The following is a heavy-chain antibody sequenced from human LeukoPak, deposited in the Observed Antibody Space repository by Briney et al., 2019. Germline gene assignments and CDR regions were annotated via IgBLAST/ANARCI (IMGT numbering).Heavy chain of an antibody. CDR2: IIPVLGSS. CDR3: AGGMGTRWELGY. D-gene: IGHD1-26*01. J-gene: IGHJ4*02. V-gene: IGHV1-69*01. Sequence: SVKVSCKASGGTFNNYGFSWVRQAPGQGLDWMGGIIPVLGSSVYAQNFQGRVTITADDSTNTVYMELSGLRSEDTALYYCAGGMGTRWELGYWGQGTLVTISS. CDR1: GGTFNNYG.